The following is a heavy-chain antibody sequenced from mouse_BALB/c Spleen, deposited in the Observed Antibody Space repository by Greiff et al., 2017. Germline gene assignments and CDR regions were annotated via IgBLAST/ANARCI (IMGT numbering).Heavy chain of an antibody. CDR2: INPYNDGT. V-gene: IGHV1-14*01. J-gene: IGHJ4*01. CDR3: AREETYYSYYYAMDY. Sequence: EVQLQQSGPELVKPGASVKMSCKASGYTFTSYVMHWVKQKPGQGLEWIGYINPYNDGTKYNEKFKGKATLTSDKSSSTAYMELSSLTSEDSAVYYCAREETYYSYYYAMDYWGQGTSVTVSS. CDR1: GYTFTSYV. D-gene: IGHD2-12*01.